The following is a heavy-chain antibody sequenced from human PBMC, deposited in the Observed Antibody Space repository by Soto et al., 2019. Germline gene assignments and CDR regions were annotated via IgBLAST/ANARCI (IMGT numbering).Heavy chain of an antibody. D-gene: IGHD6-19*01. V-gene: IGHV4-59*01. J-gene: IGHJ4*02. Sequence: QVQLQESGPGLVTPSETLSLTCSVSGGSISGSYWSWIRQSPVKGLEWLGYVYYTGSTNYSPSLRSRVSISVDTSKNEFSLRLSSVTAADTAVYFCARSVAVPGAHIDYWGQGTQVTVSS. CDR3: ARSVAVPGAHIDY. CDR1: GGSISGSY. CDR2: VYYTGST.